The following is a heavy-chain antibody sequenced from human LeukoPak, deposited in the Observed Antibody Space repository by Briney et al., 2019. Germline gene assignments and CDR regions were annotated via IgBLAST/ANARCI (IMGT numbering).Heavy chain of an antibody. CDR1: GGSISSSSYY. J-gene: IGHJ6*03. Sequence: SETLSLTCTVSGGSISSSSYYWAWIRPPPGQGLQWIVSVHYSGGTNYNPSLKSRVSISVDTSKNRFSLKLTSLTAADTAVYYCARRRSFGLSSTMDVWGKGITVTVSS. CDR2: VHYSGGT. CDR3: ARRRSFGLSSTMDV. V-gene: IGHV4-39*01. D-gene: IGHD5-18*01.